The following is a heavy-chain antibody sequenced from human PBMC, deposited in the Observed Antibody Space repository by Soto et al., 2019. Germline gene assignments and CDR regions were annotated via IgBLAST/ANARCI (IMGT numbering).Heavy chain of an antibody. V-gene: IGHV3-23*01. J-gene: IGHJ3*02. CDR2: ISGSGGST. CDR3: AKGGEYYDFWSGSYAFDI. CDR1: GFTFSSYA. D-gene: IGHD3-3*01. Sequence: LRLSCAASGFTFSSYAMSWVRQAPGKGLEWVSAISGSGGSTYYADSVKGRFTISRDNSKNTLYLQMNSLRAEDTAVYYCAKGGEYYDFWSGSYAFDIWGQGTMVTVSS.